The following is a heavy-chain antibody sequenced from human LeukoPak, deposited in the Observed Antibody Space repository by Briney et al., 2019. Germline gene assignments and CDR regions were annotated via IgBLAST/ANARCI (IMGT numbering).Heavy chain of an antibody. V-gene: IGHV4-4*02. CDR3: ARVALDYDFWSGYYHEYFQH. Sequence: PSETLSLTCAVSGGSISSRNWWSWVRQPPGKGLEWIGEIYHSGSTNYNPSLKSRVTISVDTSKNQFSLKLSSVTAADTAVYYCARVALDYDFWSGYYHEYFQHWGQGTLVTVSS. CDR1: GGSISSRNW. D-gene: IGHD3-3*01. CDR2: IYHSGST. J-gene: IGHJ1*01.